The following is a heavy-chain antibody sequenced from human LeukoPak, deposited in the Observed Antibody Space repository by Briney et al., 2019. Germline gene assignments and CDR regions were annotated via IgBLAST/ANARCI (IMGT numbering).Heavy chain of an antibody. CDR2: IYYDGSI. D-gene: IGHD1-20*01. V-gene: IGHV4-28*05. CDR1: GYSIRSSNW. Sequence: SETLSLTCAVSGYSIRSSNWWGWIRQPPGKGLEWIGYIYYDGSIYYNPSLRSRVTMSVDTSKNQFSLKLSSVTAADTAVYYCARCEYNWKSPWPFDYWGQGTLVTVSS. J-gene: IGHJ4*02. CDR3: ARCEYNWKSPWPFDY.